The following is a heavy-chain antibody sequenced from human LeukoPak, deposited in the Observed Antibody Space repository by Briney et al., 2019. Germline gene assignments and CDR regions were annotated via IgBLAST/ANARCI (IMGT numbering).Heavy chain of an antibody. CDR1: GGTFSSYA. CDR3: ASILGYCSGGSCFLDY. D-gene: IGHD2-15*01. CDR2: IIPIFGTA. J-gene: IGHJ4*02. V-gene: IGHV1-69*06. Sequence: SVKVSCKASGGTFSSYAISWVRQAPGQGLEWMGGIIPIFGTANYAQKFQGRVTITADKSTSAAYMELSSLRSEDTAVYYCASILGYCSGGSCFLDYWGQGTLVTVSS.